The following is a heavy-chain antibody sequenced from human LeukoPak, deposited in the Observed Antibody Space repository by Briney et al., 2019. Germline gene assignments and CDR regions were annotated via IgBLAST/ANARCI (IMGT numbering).Heavy chain of an antibody. CDR3: ARARIAVIPADT. CDR1: GYIFSTYG. Sequence: ASVKVSCKGSGYIFSTYGINWVRQAPGQGLEWVGWVSGYNGNTKFAQKFQGRVTMTTDRSTNIAHMELRSLRSDDTAVYYCARARIAVIPADTWGQGTLVTVSS. D-gene: IGHD2-2*01. V-gene: IGHV1-18*01. J-gene: IGHJ5*02. CDR2: VSGYNGNT.